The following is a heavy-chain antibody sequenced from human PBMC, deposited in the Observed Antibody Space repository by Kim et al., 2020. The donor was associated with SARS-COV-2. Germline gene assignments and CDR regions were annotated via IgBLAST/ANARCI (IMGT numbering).Heavy chain of an antibody. J-gene: IGHJ4*02. D-gene: IGHD5-12*01. CDR3: ARGGGRSGYDSDY. Sequence: PSETLSLTCTVSGGSISSGGYYWSWIRQHPGKGLEWIGYIYYSGSTYYNPSLKSRVTISVDTSKNQFSLKLSSVTAADTAVYYCARGGGRSGYDSDYWGQGTLVTVSS. CDR2: IYYSGST. CDR1: GGSISSGGYY. V-gene: IGHV4-31*03.